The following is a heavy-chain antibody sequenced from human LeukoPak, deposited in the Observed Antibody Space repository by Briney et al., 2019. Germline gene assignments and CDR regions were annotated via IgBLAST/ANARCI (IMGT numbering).Heavy chain of an antibody. D-gene: IGHD2-15*01. CDR3: ASIYCSGGSCYSRGDY. CDR1: GFTFSRYS. Sequence: GGSLRLSCAASGFTFSRYSMHWVRQAPGEGLEWVSSISSSSSYIYYADSVMGRFTISRDNAKNSLYLQMNSLRAEDTAVYYCASIYCSGGSCYSRGDYWGQGTLVTVSS. CDR2: ISSSSSYI. V-gene: IGHV3-21*01. J-gene: IGHJ4*02.